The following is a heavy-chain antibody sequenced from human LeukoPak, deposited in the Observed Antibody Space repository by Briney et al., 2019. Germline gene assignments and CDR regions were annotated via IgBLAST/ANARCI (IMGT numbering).Heavy chain of an antibody. CDR1: GYTFTGYY. D-gene: IGHD6-19*01. CDR2: INPSGGST. Sequence: ASVKVSCKASGYTFTGYYMHWVRQAPGQGLEWMGIINPSGGSTSYAQKFQGRVTTTRDTSTSTVYMELSSLRSEDTAVYYCASEQLLAVAGTRDAFDIWGQGTMVTVSS. CDR3: ASEQLLAVAGTRDAFDI. V-gene: IGHV1-46*01. J-gene: IGHJ3*02.